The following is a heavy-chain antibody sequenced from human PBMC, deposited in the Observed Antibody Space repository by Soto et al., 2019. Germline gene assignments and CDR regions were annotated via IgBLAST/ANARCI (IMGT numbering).Heavy chain of an antibody. CDR2: TYYRSKWNN. V-gene: IGHV6-1*01. Sequence: PSQTLSLTCAISGDSVPSISAAWNWIRQSPSRGLEWLGRTYYRSKWNNDYSISVKSRITINPDTSKNHFSLQLNSVTPEDTAVYYCARGDGYHFDYWGQGTLVTVSS. CDR1: GDSVPSISAA. CDR3: ARGDGYHFDY. D-gene: IGHD5-12*01. J-gene: IGHJ4*02.